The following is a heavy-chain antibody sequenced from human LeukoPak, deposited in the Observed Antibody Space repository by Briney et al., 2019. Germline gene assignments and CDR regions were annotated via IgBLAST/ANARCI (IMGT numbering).Heavy chain of an antibody. Sequence: SETLSLTCTVSGGSISSYYWSWIRQPPGKGLEWIGYIYYSGSTNYNPSLKSRVTISVDTSKNQFSLKLSSVTAADTAVYYCAIASGYYYGWFDPWGQGTLVTVSS. V-gene: IGHV4-59*12. CDR2: IYYSGST. D-gene: IGHD3-22*01. J-gene: IGHJ5*02. CDR1: GGSISSYY. CDR3: AIASGYYYGWFDP.